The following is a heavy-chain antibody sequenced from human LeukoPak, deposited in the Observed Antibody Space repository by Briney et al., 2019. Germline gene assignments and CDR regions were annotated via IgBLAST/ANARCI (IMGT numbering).Heavy chain of an antibody. Sequence: GGSVRLSCAASGFTFSSYWMSWVRQAPGKGREWVANIKQDGSEKYYVDSVRGRFPISRDNAKNSLYLQMNSLRAEDTAVYYCARSYDYVWGSYRYPFDYWGQGTLVTVSS. CDR1: GFTFSSYW. CDR3: ARSYDYVWGSYRYPFDY. V-gene: IGHV3-7*03. CDR2: IKQDGSEK. D-gene: IGHD3-16*02. J-gene: IGHJ4*02.